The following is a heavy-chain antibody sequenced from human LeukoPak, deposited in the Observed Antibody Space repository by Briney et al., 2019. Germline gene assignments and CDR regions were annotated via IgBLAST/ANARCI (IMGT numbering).Heavy chain of an antibody. J-gene: IGHJ3*02. CDR2: ISTDGRNT. CDR1: RFNFSIYA. Sequence: PGGSLRLSCTGSRFNFSIYAMHWVRQPPGKGLEWVAAISTDGRNTYYINSVKGRFTISRDNSKNTLYLQMGSLRAEDMAVYYCARRFYAFDIWGQGTMVTVSS. V-gene: IGHV3-30*14. CDR3: ARRFYAFDI.